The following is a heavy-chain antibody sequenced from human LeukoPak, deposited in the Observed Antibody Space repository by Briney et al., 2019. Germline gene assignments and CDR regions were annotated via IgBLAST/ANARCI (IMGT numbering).Heavy chain of an antibody. CDR1: GFTVSSNY. CDR2: IYSGGST. J-gene: IGHJ4*02. D-gene: IGHD4-17*01. CDR3: AREAVTRNYFDY. Sequence: GGSLRLSCAASGFTVSSNYMNWVRQAPGKGVELVSVIYSGGSTYYADSVKGRFTISRDNSKNTLYLQMNSLRAEDTAVYYCAREAVTRNYFDYWGQGTLVTVSS. V-gene: IGHV3-53*01.